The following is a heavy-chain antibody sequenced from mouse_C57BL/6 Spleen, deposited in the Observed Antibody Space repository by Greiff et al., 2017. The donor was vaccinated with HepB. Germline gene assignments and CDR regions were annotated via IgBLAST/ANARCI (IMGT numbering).Heavy chain of an antibody. CDR3: ARQGITTVVPYFDY. CDR1: GFTFSDYG. Sequence: EVNVVESGGGLVKPGGSLKLSCAASGFTFSDYGMHWVRQAPEKGLEWVAYISSGSSTIYYADTVKGRFTISRDNAKNTLFLQMTSLRSEDTAMYYCARQGITTVVPYFDYWGQGTTLTVSS. J-gene: IGHJ2*01. V-gene: IGHV5-17*01. CDR2: ISSGSSTI. D-gene: IGHD1-1*01.